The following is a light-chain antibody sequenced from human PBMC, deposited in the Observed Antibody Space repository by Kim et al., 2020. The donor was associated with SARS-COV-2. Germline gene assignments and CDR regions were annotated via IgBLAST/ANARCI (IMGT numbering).Light chain of an antibody. V-gene: IGLV3-1*01. J-gene: IGLJ2*01. CDR1: NLGDKF. CDR2: QDD. CDR3: QAWDSSAVI. Sequence: SVSPGQTISIPCSGDNLGDKFVSRYQQRPGQSPVLVIYQDDKRPSGIPERFSGSNSGNTATLTISGTQALDEGDYYCQAWDSSAVIFGGGTQLTVL.